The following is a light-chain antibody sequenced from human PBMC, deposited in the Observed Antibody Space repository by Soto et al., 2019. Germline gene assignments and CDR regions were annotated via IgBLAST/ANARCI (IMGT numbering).Light chain of an antibody. Sequence: DIQMTLSPSTLSASVGESVTITCRASQSIGNWLAWYQQKTGKAPKRLIYDASSFERGVPSRCSGSGSGTEFTLTISTLQTDDVATYYCQQYNSYSCTFGHGTKVEVK. CDR3: QQYNSYSCT. J-gene: IGKJ1*01. CDR1: QSIGNW. CDR2: DAS. V-gene: IGKV1-5*01.